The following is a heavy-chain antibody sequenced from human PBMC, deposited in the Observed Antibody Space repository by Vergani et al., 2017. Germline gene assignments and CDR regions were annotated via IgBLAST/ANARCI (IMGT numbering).Heavy chain of an antibody. J-gene: IGHJ4*02. CDR1: GGSISSGGYS. CDR2: IYHSGSP. Sequence: QVQLQESGPGLVKPSETLSLTCTVSGGSISSGGYSWSWIRQPPGKGREWIGYIYHSGSPYYNPSLKSRVTIAVDRSKNQFALKLSSVTAADTAVYYCARDGDRGIDDWGQGTLVTVSS. D-gene: IGHD3-16*01. V-gene: IGHV4-30-2*01. CDR3: ARDGDRGIDD.